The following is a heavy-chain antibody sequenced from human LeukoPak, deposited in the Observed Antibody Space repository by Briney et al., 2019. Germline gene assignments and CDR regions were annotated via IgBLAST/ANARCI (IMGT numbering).Heavy chain of an antibody. CDR2: ISGDGGST. D-gene: IGHD6-13*01. CDR3: AKARSSSWYGYYDY. CDR1: GFTFDDYA. J-gene: IGHJ4*02. Sequence: PGGSLRLSCAASGFTFDDYAMHWVRQAPGKGLEWVSLISGDGGSTYYADSVKGRFTISRDNSKTFLYLQMNSLRTEDTALYYCAKARSSSWYGYYDYWGQGTLVTVSS. V-gene: IGHV3-43*02.